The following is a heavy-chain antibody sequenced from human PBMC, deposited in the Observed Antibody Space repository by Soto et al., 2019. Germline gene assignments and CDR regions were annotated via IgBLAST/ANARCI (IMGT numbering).Heavy chain of an antibody. D-gene: IGHD2-15*01. CDR1: GFPFRNYA. Sequence: PGGSLRLSCGASGFPFRNYAMSWVRQVPGKGLEWVSGVTSGGSGAYCADSVKGRFTISRDNSKNSLFLQMNSVRDEDTAVYYCARKLCVGSTCYGAFDLWGQGTVVTVSS. CDR3: ARKLCVGSTCYGAFDL. J-gene: IGHJ3*01. CDR2: VTSGGSGA. V-gene: IGHV3-23*03.